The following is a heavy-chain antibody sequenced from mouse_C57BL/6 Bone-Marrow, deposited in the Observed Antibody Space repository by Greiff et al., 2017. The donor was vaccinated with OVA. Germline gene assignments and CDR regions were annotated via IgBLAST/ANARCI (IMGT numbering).Heavy chain of an antibody. CDR3: TRADGSAWFAY. CDR2: ISSGGDYI. D-gene: IGHD2-3*01. J-gene: IGHJ3*01. V-gene: IGHV5-9-1*02. CDR1: GFTFSSYA. Sequence: EVQRVESGEGLVKPGGSLKLSCAASGFTFSSYAMSWVRQTPEKRLEWVAYISSGGDYIYYADTVKGRFTISRDNARNTLYLQMSSLKSEDTAMYYCTRADGSAWFAYWGQGTLVTVSA.